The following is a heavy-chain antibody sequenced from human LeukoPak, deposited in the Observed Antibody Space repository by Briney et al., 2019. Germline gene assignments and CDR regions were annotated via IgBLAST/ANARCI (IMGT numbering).Heavy chain of an antibody. J-gene: IGHJ3*02. CDR1: GFSFSSYS. CDR3: ARAKMFYYEGGTYYHAFDI. Sequence: TPGRSLRLSCSASGFSFSSYSMYWVRQAPVKGLEWVSSISSSSNYIYYADSVKGRFTISRDNAKNSLYLQMNSLRAEDTAVYYCARAKMFYYEGGTYYHAFDIWGQGTMVTVSS. CDR2: ISSSSNYI. V-gene: IGHV3-21*01. D-gene: IGHD3-22*01.